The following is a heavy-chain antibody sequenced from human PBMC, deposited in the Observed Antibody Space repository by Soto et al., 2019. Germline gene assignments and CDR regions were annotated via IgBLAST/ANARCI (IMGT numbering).Heavy chain of an antibody. J-gene: IGHJ4*02. CDR2: IIPIFGTA. CDR3: AISNPGISVAATRRYFDY. CDR1: GGTFSSYA. D-gene: IGHD6-19*01. V-gene: IGHV1-69*01. Sequence: QVQLVQSGAEVKKPGSSVKVSCKASGGTFSSYAISWVRQAPGQGLEWMGGIIPIFGTANYAQKFQGRVTITTDDYTSTADMELSSLRSADTAVYYCAISNPGISVAATRRYFDYWGQGTLVTVSS.